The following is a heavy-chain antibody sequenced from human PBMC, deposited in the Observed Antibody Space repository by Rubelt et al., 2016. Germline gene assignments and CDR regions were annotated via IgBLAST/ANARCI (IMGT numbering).Heavy chain of an antibody. CDR3: AHSWIAAAEFSLDNWFDP. J-gene: IGHJ5*02. Sequence: QITLKESGPTLVKPTQTLTLTCTFSGFSLSTSGVGVGWIRQPPGKALEWLALIYWDDDKRYSPSLKSRLTITKDTSKNQVVLTMTNMDPVDTATYYCAHSWIAAAEFSLDNWFDPWGQGTLVTVSS. V-gene: IGHV2-5*02. CDR2: IYWDDDK. CDR1: GFSLSTSGVG. D-gene: IGHD6-13*01.